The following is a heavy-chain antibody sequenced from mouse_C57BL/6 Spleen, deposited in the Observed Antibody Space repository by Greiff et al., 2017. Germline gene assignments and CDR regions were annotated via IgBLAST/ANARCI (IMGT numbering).Heavy chain of an antibody. CDR1: GYTFTDYY. J-gene: IGHJ1*03. CDR3: ARDPGSSYGYFDV. Sequence: VQLQQSGPVLVKPGASVKMSCKASGYTFTDYYMNWVKQSHGKSLEWIGVINPYNGGTSYNQKFKGKATLTVDKSSSTAYMELNSLTSEDSAVYYCARDPGSSYGYFDVWGTGTTVTVSS. CDR2: INPYNGGT. V-gene: IGHV1-19*01. D-gene: IGHD1-1*01.